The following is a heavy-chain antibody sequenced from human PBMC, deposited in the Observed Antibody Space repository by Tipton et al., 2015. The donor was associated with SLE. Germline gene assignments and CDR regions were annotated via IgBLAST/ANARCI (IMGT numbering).Heavy chain of an antibody. CDR3: AKDRHYDPHAFEI. J-gene: IGHJ3*02. D-gene: IGHD3-22*01. Sequence: GLVKPSETLSLTCSVSGGSISSSATYYWGWIRQPPGKGLEWIGHIYYTGTTNYNPSLKDRVTISADTSKNQFSLKLASVTAADTAVYYCAKDRHYDPHAFEIWGQGTMVPVSS. CDR1: GGSISSSATYY. CDR2: IYYTGTT. V-gene: IGHV4-39*07.